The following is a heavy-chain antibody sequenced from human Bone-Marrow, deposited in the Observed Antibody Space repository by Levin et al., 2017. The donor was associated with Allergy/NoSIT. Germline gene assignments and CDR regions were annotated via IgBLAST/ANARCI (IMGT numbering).Heavy chain of an antibody. CDR3: ARASVGLRYTNWFDP. CDR2: IYYSGST. J-gene: IGHJ5*02. D-gene: IGHD3-9*01. CDR1: GGSISSYY. Sequence: SETLSLTCTVSGGSISSYYWSWIRQPPGKGLEWIGYIYYSGSTNYNPSLKSRVTISVDTSKNQFSLKLSSVTAADTAVYYCARASVGLRYTNWFDPWGQGTLVTVSS. V-gene: IGHV4-59*01.